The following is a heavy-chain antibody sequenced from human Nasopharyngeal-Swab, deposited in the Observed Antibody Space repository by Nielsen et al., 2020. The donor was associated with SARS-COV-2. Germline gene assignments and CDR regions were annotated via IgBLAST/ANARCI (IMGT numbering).Heavy chain of an antibody. J-gene: IGHJ4*02. CDR1: GGSTSSYY. Sequence: GSLRLSCTVSGGSTSSYYWSWIRQPPGRGLEWIGYIYYSGSTNYNPSLKSRVTISVDTSKNQFSLKLSSVTAADTAVYSCARDRTYSSGPDYYFDYWGQGTLVTVSS. V-gene: IGHV4-59*01. D-gene: IGHD6-19*01. CDR2: IYYSGST. CDR3: ARDRTYSSGPDYYFDY.